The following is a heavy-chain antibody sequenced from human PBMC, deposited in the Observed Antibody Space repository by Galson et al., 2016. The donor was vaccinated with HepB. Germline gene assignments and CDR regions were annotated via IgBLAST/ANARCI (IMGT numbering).Heavy chain of an antibody. Sequence: SLRLSCAASGFTLSSYTLHWVRQAPGKGLEWVAVISFDESNKYYADSVKGRFTISRDNSKNTLYLQMNSLRAEDTAMYYCARVRGRRGPAALDYWGQGTLVTVSS. CDR2: ISFDESNK. J-gene: IGHJ4*02. CDR3: ARVRGRRGPAALDY. V-gene: IGHV3-30*04. D-gene: IGHD2-2*01. CDR1: GFTLSSYT.